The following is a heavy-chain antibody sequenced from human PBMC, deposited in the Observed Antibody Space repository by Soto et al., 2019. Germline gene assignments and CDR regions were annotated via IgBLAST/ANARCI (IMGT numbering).Heavy chain of an antibody. D-gene: IGHD2-2*01. V-gene: IGHV4-30-2*01. CDR2: IYHSGST. Sequence: LSLTFAVSGGSISSGGYSLSWIRQPPGKGLEWIGYIYHSGSTYYNPSLKSRVTISVDRSKNQFSLKLSSVTAADTAVYYCAREGLSHEIDYWGQGTLVTVSS. J-gene: IGHJ4*02. CDR3: AREGLSHEIDY. CDR1: GGSISSGGYS.